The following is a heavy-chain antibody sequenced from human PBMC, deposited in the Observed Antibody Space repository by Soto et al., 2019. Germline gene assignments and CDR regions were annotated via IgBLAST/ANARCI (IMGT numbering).Heavy chain of an antibody. CDR2: IYYSGST. D-gene: IGHD3-16*01. J-gene: IGHJ4*02. Sequence: SETLSLTCTVSGGSISSYYWSWIRQPPGKGLEWIGYIYYSGSTNYNPSLKSRVTISVDTSKNQFSLKLSSVTAADTAVYYCARALLLWNVGGVPRYYFDYWGQGTLVTVSS. CDR1: GGSISSYY. V-gene: IGHV4-59*01. CDR3: ARALLLWNVGGVPRYYFDY.